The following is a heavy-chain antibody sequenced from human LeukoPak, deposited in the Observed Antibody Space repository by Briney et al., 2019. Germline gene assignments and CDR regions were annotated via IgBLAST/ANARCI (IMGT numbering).Heavy chain of an antibody. V-gene: IGHV3-23*01. CDR1: GFTFSSYA. CDR3: AKRYDSSGYWAPIGFDI. D-gene: IGHD3-22*01. CDR2: ISGSGGST. J-gene: IGHJ3*02. Sequence: GGSLRLSCAASGFTFSSYAMSWVRQAPGKGLEWVSAISGSGGSTYYVDSVKGRFTISRDNSKNTLYLQMNSLRAEDTAVYYCAKRYDSSGYWAPIGFDIWGQGTMVTVSS.